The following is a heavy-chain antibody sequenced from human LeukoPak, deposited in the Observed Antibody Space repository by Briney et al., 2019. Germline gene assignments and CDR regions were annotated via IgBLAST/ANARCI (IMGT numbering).Heavy chain of an antibody. V-gene: IGHV5-51*01. Sequence: GESLKISCKGSGYSFTSYWIGWVRQMPGKGLEWMGMIYPGDSDTRYSPSFQGQVTISADKSISTAYLQWSSLKASDTAMYYCARPTYYDFWSGYYFYFDYWGQGTLVTVSS. CDR3: ARPTYYDFWSGYYFYFDY. D-gene: IGHD3-3*01. CDR2: IYPGDSDT. CDR1: GYSFTSYW. J-gene: IGHJ4*02.